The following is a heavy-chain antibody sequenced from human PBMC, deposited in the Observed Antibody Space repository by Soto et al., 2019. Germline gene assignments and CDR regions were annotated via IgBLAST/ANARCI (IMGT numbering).Heavy chain of an antibody. CDR3: ARLLELVGYYYHWYFDL. CDR2: IYYSGST. V-gene: IGHV4-30-4*01. Sequence: QVQLQESGPGLVKPSQTLSLTCTVSGGSISSGDYYWSWIRQPPGKGLEWIGYIYYSGSTYYNPSLKSRVTISVDTSKNPFTLKLSSVTAADTAVYYCARLLELVGYYYHWYFDLWGRGTLVTVSS. CDR1: GGSISSGDYY. J-gene: IGHJ2*01. D-gene: IGHD3-22*01.